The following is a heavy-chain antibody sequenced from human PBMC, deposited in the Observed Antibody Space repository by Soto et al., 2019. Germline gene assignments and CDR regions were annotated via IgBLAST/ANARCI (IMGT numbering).Heavy chain of an antibody. CDR1: GGSISSSSYY. V-gene: IGHV4-39*01. CDR3: ARRGSFSRKNWAYYFDY. D-gene: IGHD7-27*01. CDR2: IYYSGST. J-gene: IGHJ4*02. Sequence: QLQLQESGPGLVKPSETLSLTCTVSGGSISSSSYYWGWIRQPPGKGLEWIGSIYYSGSTYYNPSLKSRVTISVDTSKNQFSLKLSSVTAADTAVYYCARRGSFSRKNWAYYFDYWGQGTLVTVSS.